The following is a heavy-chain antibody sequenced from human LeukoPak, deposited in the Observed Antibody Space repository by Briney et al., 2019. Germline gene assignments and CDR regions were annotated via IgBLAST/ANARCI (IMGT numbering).Heavy chain of an antibody. CDR3: ARQTGSGLFILP. CDR2: IYYSGNT. J-gene: IGHJ4*02. CDR1: GVSISSSNSY. Sequence: SETLSLTCTVSGVSISSSNSYWGWIRQPPGKWLEWIGIIYYSGNTYYNASRKSQFSISIDPSTNQFSLRLTSVTAADTAVYYCARQTGSGLFILPGGQGTLVTVSS. D-gene: IGHD3/OR15-3a*01. V-gene: IGHV4-39*01.